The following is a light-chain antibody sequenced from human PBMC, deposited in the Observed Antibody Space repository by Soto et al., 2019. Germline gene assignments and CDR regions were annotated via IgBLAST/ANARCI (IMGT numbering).Light chain of an antibody. CDR1: QSISSY. J-gene: IGKJ3*01. Sequence: DIQMTQSPSSLSASVGDRVTITCRASQSISSYLNWYPQKPGKAPKLLIYAASSLQSGVPSRVSGRGSWTDFPLTISSLQPEDFATYYCQQSHFGPGTKVDIK. CDR2: AAS. V-gene: IGKV1-39*01. CDR3: QQSH.